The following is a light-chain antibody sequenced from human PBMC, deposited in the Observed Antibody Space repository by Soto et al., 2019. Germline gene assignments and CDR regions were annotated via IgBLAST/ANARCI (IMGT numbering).Light chain of an antibody. V-gene: IGLV2-14*01. Sequence: QSVLTQPASVSGSPGQSITISCTGTSSDVGGYNYVSWYQQHPGKAPQLMIYDVSNRPSGVSNRFSGSKSANTASLTISGLQAEDEADYYCSSYTSSSTQVFGTGTKVTVL. CDR1: SSDVGGYNY. J-gene: IGLJ1*01. CDR2: DVS. CDR3: SSYTSSSTQV.